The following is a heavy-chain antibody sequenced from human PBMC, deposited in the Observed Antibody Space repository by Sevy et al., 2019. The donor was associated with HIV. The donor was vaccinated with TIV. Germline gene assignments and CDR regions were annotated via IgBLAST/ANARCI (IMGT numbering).Heavy chain of an antibody. Sequence: GGSLRLSCVVSGFTFSRYAMNWVRQAPGKGLEWVAGISDGGTVTYYAVSVKGRFTMSRENSKNTVYVKMNSLRVEDTAVYYCAKEAKEYCNDGSCYGSTFDYWGQGTLVTVSS. V-gene: IGHV3-23*01. D-gene: IGHD2-15*01. CDR3: AKEAKEYCNDGSCYGSTFDY. CDR2: ISDGGTVT. CDR1: GFTFSRYA. J-gene: IGHJ4*02.